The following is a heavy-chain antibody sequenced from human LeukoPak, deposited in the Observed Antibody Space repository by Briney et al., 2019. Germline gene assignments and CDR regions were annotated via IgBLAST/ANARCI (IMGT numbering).Heavy chain of an antibody. V-gene: IGHV4-34*01. CDR2: MKDGGST. Sequence: PSETLSLTCAVYGGSFSGLYWSWIRQPPGKGLEWIGEMKDGGSTNYNPSLKSRVTLSLDTSKNQFSPKLTSVTAADTAVYYCATSLYCGTGCLWGQGTMVTVSS. CDR3: ATSLYCGTGCL. J-gene: IGHJ3*01. D-gene: IGHD2-21*01. CDR1: GGSFSGLY.